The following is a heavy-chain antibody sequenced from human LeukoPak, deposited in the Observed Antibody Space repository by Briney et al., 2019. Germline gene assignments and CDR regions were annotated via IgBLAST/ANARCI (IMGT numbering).Heavy chain of an antibody. J-gene: IGHJ4*02. CDR1: GFIFRNFG. CDR2: IWSDGSNE. V-gene: IGHV3-33*01. Sequence: GGSLRLSCVASGFIFRNFGMHWVRQAPGKGLEGVAVIWSDGSNEYYADSVEGRFTISRDTSKDTLYLQMNSLRAEDTAVYYCARDQQGVDGVKFYYFDYWGQGTLVTVSS. D-gene: IGHD6-19*01. CDR3: ARDQQGVDGVKFYYFDY.